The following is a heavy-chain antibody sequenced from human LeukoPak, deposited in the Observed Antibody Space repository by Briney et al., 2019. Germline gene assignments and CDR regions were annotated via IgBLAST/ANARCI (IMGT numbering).Heavy chain of an antibody. Sequence: TGESLKISCKGSGYSFTSYWIGWVRQMPGKGLEWMGIIYPGDSDTRYSPSFQGQVTISADKSISTAYLQWSSLKASDTAMYYCARGGRTDMARDFFDYWGQGTLVTVSS. CDR1: GYSFTSYW. CDR3: ARGGRTDMARDFFDY. J-gene: IGHJ4*02. D-gene: IGHD5-18*01. CDR2: IYPGDSDT. V-gene: IGHV5-51*01.